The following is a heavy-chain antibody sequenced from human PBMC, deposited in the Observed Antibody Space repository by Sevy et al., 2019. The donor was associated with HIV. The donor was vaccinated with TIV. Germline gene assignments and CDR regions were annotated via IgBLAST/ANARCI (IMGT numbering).Heavy chain of an antibody. V-gene: IGHV1-69*13. CDR2: IIPIFGTA. CDR1: GGTFSSYA. Sequence: ASVKVSCKASGGTFSSYAISWVRQAPGQGLEWMGGIIPIFGTANYAQKFQGRVTITADESTSTAYMALSSLRSEDTAVYYCAREEGIAAAGDSYYYYYGMDVWGQGTTVTVSS. J-gene: IGHJ6*02. CDR3: AREEGIAAAGDSYYYYYGMDV. D-gene: IGHD6-13*01.